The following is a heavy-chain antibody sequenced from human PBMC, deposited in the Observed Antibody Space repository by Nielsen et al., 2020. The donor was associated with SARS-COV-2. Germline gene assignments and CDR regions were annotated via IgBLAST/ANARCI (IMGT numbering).Heavy chain of an antibody. CDR2: IYYSGST. J-gene: IGHJ5*02. CDR1: GGSISSGGYY. CDR3: AGALGGYCSGGSCYSATFGP. D-gene: IGHD2-15*01. V-gene: IGHV4-31*03. Sequence: SETLSLTCTVSGGSISSGGYYWSWIRQHPGKGLEWIGYIYYSGSTYYNPSLKSRVTISVDTSKNQFSLKLSSVTAADTAVYYCAGALGGYCSGGSCYSATFGPWGQGTLVTVSS.